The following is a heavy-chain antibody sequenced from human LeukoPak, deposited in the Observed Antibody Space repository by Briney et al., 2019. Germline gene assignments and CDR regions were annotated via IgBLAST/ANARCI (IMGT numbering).Heavy chain of an antibody. D-gene: IGHD6-6*01. CDR3: AKDPLYIAARPGLFDI. V-gene: IGHV3-21*01. J-gene: IGHJ3*02. CDR2: ISSSSSYI. Sequence: GGSLRLSCAASGFTFSSYSMNWVRQAPGKGLEWVSSISSSSSYIYYADSVKGRFTISRDNAKNSLYLQMNSLRAEDTAVYYCAKDPLYIAARPGLFDIWGQGTMVTVSS. CDR1: GFTFSSYS.